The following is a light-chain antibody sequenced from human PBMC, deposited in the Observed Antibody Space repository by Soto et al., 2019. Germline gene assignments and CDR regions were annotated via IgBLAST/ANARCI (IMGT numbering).Light chain of an antibody. CDR2: DAS. CDR3: QQRSNWPIT. CDR1: QSVSSSY. J-gene: IGKJ5*01. Sequence: EIVLTQSPGTLSLSPGERATLSCRASQSVSSSYLAWYQQKRGQAPRLLISDASNRATGIPARFSGSGSGTDFTLTISSLEPEDFAVYYCQQRSNWPITFGQGTRLEIK. V-gene: IGKV3D-20*02.